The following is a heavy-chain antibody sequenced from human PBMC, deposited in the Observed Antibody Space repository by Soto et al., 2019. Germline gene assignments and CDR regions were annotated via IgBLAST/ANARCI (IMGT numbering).Heavy chain of an antibody. Sequence: QVQLVESGGGVVQPGRSLRLSCAASGFTFSSYAMHWVRQAPGKGLEWVAVISYDGSNKYYADSVKGRFTISRDNSKNTLYLKMNSLRAEDTAVYYCARDQDSDYYYYGMDVWGQGTTVTVSS. CDR1: GFTFSSYA. J-gene: IGHJ6*02. V-gene: IGHV3-30-3*01. CDR2: ISYDGSNK. CDR3: ARDQDSDYYYYGMDV.